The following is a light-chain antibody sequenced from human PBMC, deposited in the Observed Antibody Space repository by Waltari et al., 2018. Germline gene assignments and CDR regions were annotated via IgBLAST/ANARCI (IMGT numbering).Light chain of an antibody. CDR3: QSGDNSGTNRVL. J-gene: IGLJ2*01. V-gene: IGLV3-25*03. Sequence: SYELTQPPSVSVSPGQTARITCSGDALPKQYVYWYQQKSGQAPILVMDKDRERPSGMPERFSGSSSGTTVTLTISGVQAEDEADYYCQSGDNSGTNRVLFGGGTKLTVL. CDR2: KDR. CDR1: ALPKQY.